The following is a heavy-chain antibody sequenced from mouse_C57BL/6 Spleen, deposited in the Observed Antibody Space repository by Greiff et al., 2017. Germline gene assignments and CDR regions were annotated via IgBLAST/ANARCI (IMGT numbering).Heavy chain of an antibody. CDR1: GYTFTDYN. V-gene: IGHV1-18*01. D-gene: IGHD1-1*01. J-gene: IGHJ1*03. Sequence: HLQQSGPELVKPGASVKIPCKASGYTFTDYNMDWVKQSHGKSLEWIGDINPNNGGTIYNQKFKGKATLTVDKSSSTAYMELRSLTSEDTAVYYCARGHITTVVDWYFDVWGTGTTVTVSS. CDR3: ARGHITTVVDWYFDV. CDR2: INPNNGGT.